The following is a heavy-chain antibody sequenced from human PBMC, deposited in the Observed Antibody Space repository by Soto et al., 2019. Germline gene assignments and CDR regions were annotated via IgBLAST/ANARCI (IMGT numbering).Heavy chain of an antibody. D-gene: IGHD3-10*01. V-gene: IGHV3-9*01. Sequence: GGSLRLSCAASGFTFDDYAMHWVRQAPGNGLEWVSGISWNSGSIGYADSVKGRFTISRDNAKNYLYLQMNSLRAEDTALYYCAKDDGSGTHYYYYMDVWGKGTTVTVSS. CDR1: GFTFDDYA. J-gene: IGHJ6*03. CDR2: ISWNSGSI. CDR3: AKDDGSGTHYYYYMDV.